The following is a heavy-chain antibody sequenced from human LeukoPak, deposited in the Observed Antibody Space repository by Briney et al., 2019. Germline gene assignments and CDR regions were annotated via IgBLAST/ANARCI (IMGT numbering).Heavy chain of an antibody. Sequence: PSETLSLTCTVSGGSINGDFWSWFRQPPGMGLEWIGNIDHTGSTKYNPSLKSRVTVSFHTSDNQFSLMLTSVTAADTAVYYCARQDGATTPYYYYYYMDVWGKGTTVTVSS. V-gene: IGHV4-59*08. CDR3: ARQDGATTPYYYYYYMDV. CDR1: GGSINGDF. J-gene: IGHJ6*03. CDR2: IDHTGST. D-gene: IGHD5-12*01.